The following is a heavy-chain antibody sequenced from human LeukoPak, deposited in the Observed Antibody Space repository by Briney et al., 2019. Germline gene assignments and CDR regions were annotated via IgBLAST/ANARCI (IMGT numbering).Heavy chain of an antibody. Sequence: GESLRLSCAASGFSVSMKYMTWVRQAPGEGLEWVSVIFSGGTTYYADSVKGRFTVSRDNSKNMMYLQMNSLRAEDAAVYYCARFSGPGMQHYYYYMDVWGTGTTVTVSS. CDR2: IFSGGTT. CDR3: ARFSGPGMQHYYYYMDV. CDR1: GFSVSMKY. D-gene: IGHD3-10*01. J-gene: IGHJ6*03. V-gene: IGHV3-53*01.